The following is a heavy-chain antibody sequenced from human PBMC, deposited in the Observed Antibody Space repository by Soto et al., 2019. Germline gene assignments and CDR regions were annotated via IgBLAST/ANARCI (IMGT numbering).Heavy chain of an antibody. V-gene: IGHV4-59*02. Sequence: SETLSLTCAVYGGSGGSFSGYYWSWIRQPPGKGLEWIGYMYYTGSTNYNPSLKSRVTISLDTSRNQFSLKLTSVTAADTAVYYCARDPYGGYFDFWGQGALVTVSS. D-gene: IGHD3-16*01. CDR3: ARDPYGGYFDF. CDR1: GGSGGSFSGYY. CDR2: MYYTGST. J-gene: IGHJ4*02.